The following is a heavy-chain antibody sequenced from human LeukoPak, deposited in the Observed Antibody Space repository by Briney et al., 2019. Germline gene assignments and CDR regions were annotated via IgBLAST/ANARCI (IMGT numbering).Heavy chain of an antibody. CDR2: IYYSRST. J-gene: IGHJ5*02. D-gene: IGHD3-3*01. Sequence: PSETLSLTCTVSGGSISSSSYYWGWIRQPPGKGLEWIGSIYYSRSTYYNPSLKSRVTISVDTSKNQFSLKLSSVTAADTAVYYCARHIPNYDFWSGYPRWFDPWGQGTLVTVSS. CDR1: GGSISSSSYY. V-gene: IGHV4-39*01. CDR3: ARHIPNYDFWSGYPRWFDP.